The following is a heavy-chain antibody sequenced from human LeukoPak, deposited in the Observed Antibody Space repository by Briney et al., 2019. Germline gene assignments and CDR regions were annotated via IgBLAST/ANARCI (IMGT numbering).Heavy chain of an antibody. V-gene: IGHV4-4*07. CDR3: ARGSTYYDFWSGYRKPFYYYYGMDV. J-gene: IGHJ6*02. Sequence: SETLSLTFTVSGGSISSYYWSWIRQPAGKGLEWIGRIYTSGSTNYNPSLKSRVTMSVDTSKNQFSRKLSSVTAADTAVYYCARGSTYYDFWSGYRKPFYYYYGMDVWGQGTTVTVSS. CDR1: GGSISSYY. D-gene: IGHD3-3*01. CDR2: IYTSGST.